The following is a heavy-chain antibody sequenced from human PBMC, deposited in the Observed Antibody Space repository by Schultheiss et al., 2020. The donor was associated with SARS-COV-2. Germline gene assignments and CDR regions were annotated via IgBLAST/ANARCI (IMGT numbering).Heavy chain of an antibody. Sequence: SQTLSLTFTVSGGSISSYYWSWIRQPPGKGLEWIGYIYYSGSTNYNPSLKSRVTMSVDTSKNQFSLKLSSVTAADTAVYYCAREPGSTSYAFDIWGQGTMVTVSS. J-gene: IGHJ3*02. V-gene: IGHV4-59*12. CDR2: IYYSGST. D-gene: IGHD2-2*01. CDR1: GGSISSYY. CDR3: AREPGSTSYAFDI.